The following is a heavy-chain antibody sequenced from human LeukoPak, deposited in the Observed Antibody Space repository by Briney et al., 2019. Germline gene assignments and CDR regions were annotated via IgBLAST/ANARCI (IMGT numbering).Heavy chain of an antibody. CDR3: ARVSISTVVTRDAFDI. CDR1: GGTLSSYA. J-gene: IGHJ3*02. V-gene: IGHV1-69*05. D-gene: IGHD4-23*01. Sequence: ASVNVSCKASGGTLSSYAIRAVRQAPGQGLEWMGGIIPIFGTANYAQKFQGRVTITTDESTSTAYKGLSSLRSEDTAGYYRARVSISTVVTRDAFDIWGQGTMVTVSS. CDR2: IIPIFGTA.